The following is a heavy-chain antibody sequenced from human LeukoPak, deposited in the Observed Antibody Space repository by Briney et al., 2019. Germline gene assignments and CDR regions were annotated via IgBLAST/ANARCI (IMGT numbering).Heavy chain of an antibody. CDR3: ARAGITGTTAIYYYYYYMDV. CDR1: GFTFSSYW. CDR2: IKQDGSEK. D-gene: IGHD1-20*01. Sequence: PGGSLRLSCAASGFTFSSYWMSWVRQAPGKGLEWVANIKQDGSEKYYVDSVKGRFTISRGNAKNSLYLQMNSLRAEDTAVYYCARAGITGTTAIYYYYYYMDVWGKGTTVTVSS. V-gene: IGHV3-7*01. J-gene: IGHJ6*03.